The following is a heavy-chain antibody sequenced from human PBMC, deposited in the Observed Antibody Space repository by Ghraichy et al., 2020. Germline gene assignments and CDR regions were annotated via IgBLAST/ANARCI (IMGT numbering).Heavy chain of an antibody. CDR3: ASETSKYYYDSSGDFDY. CDR1: GGSISSSSYY. J-gene: IGHJ4*02. Sequence: SQTLSLTCTVSGGSISSSSYYWGWIRQPPGKGLEWIGSIYYSGSTYYNPSLKSRVTISVDTSKNQFSLKLSSVTAADTAVYYCASETSKYYYDSSGDFDYWGQGTLVTVSS. D-gene: IGHD3-22*01. CDR2: IYYSGST. V-gene: IGHV4-39*01.